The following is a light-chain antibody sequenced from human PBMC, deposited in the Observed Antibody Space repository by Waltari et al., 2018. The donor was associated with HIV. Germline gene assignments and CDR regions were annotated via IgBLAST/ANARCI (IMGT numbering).Light chain of an antibody. Sequence: QSVLTQPPSASGTPGQRVTISCSGGSSNIGRDTVNWYQHLPGTSPKLLIYNNNRRPSGFPDRFSGSKSGTSASLAISGLQSEDEADYYCASWDGSLNGWVFGGGTKLTVL. CDR1: SSNIGRDT. V-gene: IGLV1-44*01. CDR2: NNN. J-gene: IGLJ3*02. CDR3: ASWDGSLNGWV.